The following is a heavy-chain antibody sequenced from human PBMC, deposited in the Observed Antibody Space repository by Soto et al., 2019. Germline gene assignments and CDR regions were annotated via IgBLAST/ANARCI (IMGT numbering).Heavy chain of an antibody. CDR3: ARDDVLCDGGRCYGVPLDG. CDR1: GFTVSSKY. J-gene: IGHJ6*04. V-gene: IGHV3-66*01. Sequence: GGSLRLSCAASGFTVSSKYMSWVRQAPGKGLVWVSLIQSGGPTYYADSVKGRFTISRDTSENTLHLQMDSLRAEDTAVYYCARDDVLCDGGRCYGVPLDGWGKGTTVTVSS. D-gene: IGHD2-15*01. CDR2: IQSGGPT.